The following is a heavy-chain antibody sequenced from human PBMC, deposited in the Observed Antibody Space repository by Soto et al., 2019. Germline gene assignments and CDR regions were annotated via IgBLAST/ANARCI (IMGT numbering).Heavy chain of an antibody. V-gene: IGHV3-33*01. CDR3: AREGGSRQKEFDP. J-gene: IGHJ5*02. D-gene: IGHD1-26*01. Sequence: GGSLRLSCAASGFTFNTYALHWVRQPPGKGLEWVAVIWYDGSNKYYADSVRGRFTISRDNSKNTVYLQMNSLRAEDTALYYSAREGGSRQKEFDPWGQGTLVTVSS. CDR2: IWYDGSNK. CDR1: GFTFNTYA.